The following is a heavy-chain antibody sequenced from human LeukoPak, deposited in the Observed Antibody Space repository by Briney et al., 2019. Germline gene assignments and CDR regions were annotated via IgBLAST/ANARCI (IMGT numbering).Heavy chain of an antibody. CDR2: IYPGDSDT. J-gene: IGHJ6*02. V-gene: IGHV5-51*01. Sequence: GESLKISCKGSGYSFTIYWIGWVRQMPGKGLEWMGIIYPGDSDTRYSPSFRGQVTISADKSISTAYLQWSSLKASDTAMYYCARLNYYGFYGMDVWGQGTTVTVSS. CDR3: ARLNYYGFYGMDV. CDR1: GYSFTIYW. D-gene: IGHD3-10*01.